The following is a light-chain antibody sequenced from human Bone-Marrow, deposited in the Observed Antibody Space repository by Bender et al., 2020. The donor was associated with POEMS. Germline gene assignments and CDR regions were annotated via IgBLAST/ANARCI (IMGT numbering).Light chain of an antibody. V-gene: IGLV3-1*01. CDR3: QAWDSSYVV. Sequence: SYELTQPPSVSVSPGQTASLTCSGQNLGDKYASWYQQKPGQSPVLVIFQHSKRPSGIPERFSGSNSGNTATLTISGTQAMDEADYYCQAWDSSYVVFGGGTKLTVL. J-gene: IGLJ2*01. CDR1: NLGDKY. CDR2: QHS.